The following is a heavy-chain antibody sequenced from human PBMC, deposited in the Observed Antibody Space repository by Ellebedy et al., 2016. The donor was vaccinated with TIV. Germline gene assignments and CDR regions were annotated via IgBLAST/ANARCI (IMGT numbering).Heavy chain of an antibody. Sequence: SGPTLVKPTQTLTLTCTFSGFSLSTSGVGVGWIRQPPGNALEWLALIYWNDDKLYSPSLKSRLTITKDTSKNQVVLTMTNMDPVDTATYYCARSLLWFGEFDYWGQGTLVTVSS. J-gene: IGHJ4*02. CDR2: IYWNDDK. V-gene: IGHV2-5*01. D-gene: IGHD3-10*01. CDR1: GFSLSTSGVG. CDR3: ARSLLWFGEFDY.